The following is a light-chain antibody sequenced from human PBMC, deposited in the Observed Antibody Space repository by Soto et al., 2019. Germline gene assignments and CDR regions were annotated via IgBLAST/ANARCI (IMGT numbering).Light chain of an antibody. Sequence: EIVLTQSPATLSLSPGERATLSCRASRGIDTYVAWYQQKRGQAPRLLIYDASNRTTGIPARFSGDGSGTDLTLSISSLETDEFAVYYCQQRSSWPLTFGGGTKVEI. J-gene: IGKJ4*01. CDR1: RGIDTY. CDR2: DAS. V-gene: IGKV3-11*01. CDR3: QQRSSWPLT.